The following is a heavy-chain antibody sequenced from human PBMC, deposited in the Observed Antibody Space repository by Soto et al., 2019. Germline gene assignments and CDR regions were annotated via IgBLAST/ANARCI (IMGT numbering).Heavy chain of an antibody. Sequence: GGSLRLSCAASGFTFSSYSMNWVRQAPGKGLEWVSSISSSSSYIYYADSVKGRFTISRDNAKNSLYLQMNSLRAEDTAVYYCARGIAVAGTSNYWGQGTLVTVSS. CDR3: ARGIAVAGTSNY. CDR2: ISSSSSYI. V-gene: IGHV3-21*01. D-gene: IGHD6-19*01. CDR1: GFTFSSYS. J-gene: IGHJ4*02.